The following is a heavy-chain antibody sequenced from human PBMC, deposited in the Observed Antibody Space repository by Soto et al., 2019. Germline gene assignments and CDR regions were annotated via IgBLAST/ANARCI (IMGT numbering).Heavy chain of an antibody. D-gene: IGHD6-6*01. CDR2: IKQDGSEK. CDR3: ARSIAARLNWFDP. Sequence: LRLSCAASGFTFSSYWMSWVRQAPGKGLEWVANIKQDGSEKYYVDSVKGRFTISRDNAKNSLYLQMNSLRAEDTAVYYCARSIAARLNWFDPWGQGTLVTDSS. J-gene: IGHJ5*02. CDR1: GFTFSSYW. V-gene: IGHV3-7*01.